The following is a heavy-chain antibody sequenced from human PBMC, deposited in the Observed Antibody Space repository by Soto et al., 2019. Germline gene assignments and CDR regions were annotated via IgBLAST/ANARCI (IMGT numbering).Heavy chain of an antibody. V-gene: IGHV3-23*01. J-gene: IGHJ3*02. CDR1: GFTFSSYA. D-gene: IGHD6-13*01. CDR2: ISGSGGST. CDR3: AKVSWVIYAFDI. Sequence: GGSLRLSCAASGFTFSSYAMSWVRQAPGKGLEWVSAISGSGGSTYYADSVKGRFTISRDNSKNTLYLQMNSLRAEDTDVYYCAKVSWVIYAFDIWGQGTMVTVSS.